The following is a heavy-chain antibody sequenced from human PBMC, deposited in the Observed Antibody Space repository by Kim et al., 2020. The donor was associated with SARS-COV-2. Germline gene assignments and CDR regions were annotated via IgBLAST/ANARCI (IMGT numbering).Heavy chain of an antibody. Sequence: GGTIEYAAAVRGRFTISRDESKNALLLQMNSLMTEDTAVYHCATADYGTVWGQGTLVTVSS. CDR2: GGTI. V-gene: IGHV3-15*01. J-gene: IGHJ4*02. CDR3: ATADYGTV. D-gene: IGHD4-17*01.